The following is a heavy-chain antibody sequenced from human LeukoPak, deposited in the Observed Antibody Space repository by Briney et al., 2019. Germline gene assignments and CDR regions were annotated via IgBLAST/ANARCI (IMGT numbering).Heavy chain of an antibody. CDR2: IHYSVTT. V-gene: IGHV4-59*02. D-gene: IGHD3-16*01. CDR3: ARLGRYDYFIDY. J-gene: IGHJ4*02. CDR1: GASVSSYY. Sequence: SETLSLTCTVSGASVSSYYWSWIRQSPGKGLEWIGYIHYSVTTNYNPSLNSRVTISVDTSKNQFSLKLTSVTAADTAVYYCARLGRYDYFIDYWGQRTLVTVSS.